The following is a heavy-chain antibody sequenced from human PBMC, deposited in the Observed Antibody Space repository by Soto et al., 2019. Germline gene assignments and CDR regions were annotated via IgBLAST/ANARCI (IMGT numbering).Heavy chain of an antibody. V-gene: IGHV5-51*01. CDR3: ARTYCSSTSCYSNWFDP. CDR1: GYSFTSYW. CDR2: IYPGDSDT. Sequence: PGESLKISCKGSGYSFTSYWIGWVRQMPGKGLEWMGIIYPGDSDTRYSPSFQGQVTISADKSISTAYLQWSSLKASDTAVYYCARTYCSSTSCYSNWFDPWGQGTLVTVSS. J-gene: IGHJ5*02. D-gene: IGHD2-2*01.